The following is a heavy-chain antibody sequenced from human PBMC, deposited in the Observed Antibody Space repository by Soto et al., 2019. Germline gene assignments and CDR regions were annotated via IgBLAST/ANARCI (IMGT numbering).Heavy chain of an antibody. Sequence: GESLKISCKASGYGFTSYWISWVRQMPGKGLEWMGRIDPSDSYISYSPSFQGHVTISADKSISTAYLQWSSLKASDTAMYYCARHSSSWYYYGMDVWGQGTTVTVSS. CDR3: ARHSSSWYYYGMDV. J-gene: IGHJ6*02. CDR2: IDPSDSYI. D-gene: IGHD6-13*01. CDR1: GYGFTSYW. V-gene: IGHV5-10-1*01.